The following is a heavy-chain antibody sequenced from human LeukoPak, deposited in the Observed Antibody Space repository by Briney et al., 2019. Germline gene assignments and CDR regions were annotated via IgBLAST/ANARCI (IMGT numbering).Heavy chain of an antibody. Sequence: ASVTVSFKASGYTFTSYGISWVRQAPGQGLEWMGWISAYNGNTNYAQKLQGRVTMTTDTSTSTAYMELRSLRSDDTAVYYCARMGSRRFGGYYYYGMDVWGQGTTVTVSS. D-gene: IGHD3-10*01. V-gene: IGHV1-18*01. CDR2: ISAYNGNT. CDR1: GYTFTSYG. CDR3: ARMGSRRFGGYYYYGMDV. J-gene: IGHJ6*02.